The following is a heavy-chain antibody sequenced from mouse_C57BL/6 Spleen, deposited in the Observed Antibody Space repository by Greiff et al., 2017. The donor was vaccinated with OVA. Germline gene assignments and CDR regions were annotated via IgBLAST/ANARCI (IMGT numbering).Heavy chain of an antibody. D-gene: IGHD2-4*01. Sequence: QVQLQQPGAELVRPGSSVKLSCKASGYTFTSYWMHWVKQRPIQGLEWIGNIDPSDSETHYNQKFKDKATLTVDKSSSTAYMQLSSLTSEDSAVYDCARRRYDDAFDYWGQGTTRTVSS. V-gene: IGHV1-52*01. CDR1: GYTFTSYW. CDR3: ARRRYDDAFDY. CDR2: IDPSDSET. J-gene: IGHJ2*01.